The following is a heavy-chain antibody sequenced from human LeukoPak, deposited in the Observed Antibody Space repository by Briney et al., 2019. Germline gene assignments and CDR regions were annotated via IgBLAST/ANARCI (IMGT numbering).Heavy chain of an antibody. J-gene: IGHJ4*02. D-gene: IGHD3-10*01. Sequence: GGSLRLSCAASGFTFSSYEMNWVRQAPGKGLEWVSYISSSGSTIYYADSVKGRFTISRDNARNSLYLQMNSLRAEDTAVYYCAINGVTMVRGVIGLAFDYWGQGTLVTVSS. CDR2: ISSSGSTI. V-gene: IGHV3-48*03. CDR1: GFTFSSYE. CDR3: AINGVTMVRGVIGLAFDY.